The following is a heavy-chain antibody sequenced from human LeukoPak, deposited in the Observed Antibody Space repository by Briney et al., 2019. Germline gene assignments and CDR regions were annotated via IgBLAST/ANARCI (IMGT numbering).Heavy chain of an antibody. V-gene: IGHV4-30-2*01. J-gene: IGHJ3*02. Sequence: SQTLSLTCAVSGGSISSGGYSWSWIRQPPGKGLEWIGYIYHSGSTYYNPSLKSRVTISVDRSKNQFSLKLSSVTAADTAVYYCARVGDAFDIWGQGTMVTVPS. CDR1: GGSISSGGYS. CDR2: IYHSGST. CDR3: ARVGDAFDI.